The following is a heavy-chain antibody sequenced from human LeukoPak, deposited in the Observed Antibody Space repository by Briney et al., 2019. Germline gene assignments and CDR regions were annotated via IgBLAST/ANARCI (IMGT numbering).Heavy chain of an antibody. CDR2: IYASGSP. CDR3: ARWGTYASTSNWFDP. Sequence: SETLSLTCTVSGGSINSATYYWSWIRQPAGKGLEWIGRIYASGSPNYNPSLKSRVTISVDTSKNQFSLKLSSVTAADTAVYYCARWGTYASTSNWFDPWGQGTLVTVSS. CDR1: GGSINSATYY. J-gene: IGHJ5*02. V-gene: IGHV4-61*02. D-gene: IGHD2-2*01.